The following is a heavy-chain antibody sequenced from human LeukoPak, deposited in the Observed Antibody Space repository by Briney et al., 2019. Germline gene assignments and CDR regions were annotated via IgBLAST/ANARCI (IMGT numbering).Heavy chain of an antibody. CDR3: AREGPIYYYYGMDV. CDR2: IYTSGST. J-gene: IGHJ6*02. Sequence: PSETLSLTCTVSGGSISSYYWSWIRQPAGKGLEWIGRIYTSGSTNYNPSLKSRVTMSVDTSKNQFSLKLSSVTAADTAVYYYAREGPIYYYYGMDVWGQGTTVTVSS. V-gene: IGHV4-4*07. CDR1: GGSISSYY.